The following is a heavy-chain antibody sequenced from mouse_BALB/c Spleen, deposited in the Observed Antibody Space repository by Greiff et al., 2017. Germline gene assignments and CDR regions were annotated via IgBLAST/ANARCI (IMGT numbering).Heavy chain of an antibody. CDR3: ARESNYYGSSYYAMDY. J-gene: IGHJ4*01. Sequence: VQLQESGPGLVAPSQSLSITCTVSGFSLTSYGVHWVRQPPGKGLEWLGVIWAGGSTNYNSALMSRLSISKDNSKSQVFLKMNSLQTDDTAMYYCARESNYYGSSYYAMDYWGQGTSVTVSS. V-gene: IGHV2-9*02. CDR2: IWAGGST. D-gene: IGHD1-1*01. CDR1: GFSLTSYG.